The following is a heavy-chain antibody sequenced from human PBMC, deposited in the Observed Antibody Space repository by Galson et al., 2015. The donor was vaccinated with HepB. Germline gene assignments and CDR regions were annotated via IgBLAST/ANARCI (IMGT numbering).Heavy chain of an antibody. CDR2: IFPGDSHT. CDR3: EGRWRPDYEISHLNRGY. J-gene: IGHJ1*01. Sequence: QSGAEVKEPGESLKISCKGSGYNFAGYWIGWVRQMPGKGLEWMGIIFPGDSHTRYSPSFQGQVTISGDKSIRTAYLQWSSLKASDAGVFCCEGRWRPDYEISHLNRGYGGQGTLVIVSS. D-gene: IGHD5-12*01. V-gene: IGHV5-51*03. CDR1: GYNFAGYW.